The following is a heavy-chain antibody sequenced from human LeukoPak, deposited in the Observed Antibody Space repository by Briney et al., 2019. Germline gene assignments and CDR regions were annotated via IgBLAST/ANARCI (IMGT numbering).Heavy chain of an antibody. CDR1: GYTFTTYG. J-gene: IGHJ4*02. CDR3: ARGEVSASLYYFDF. Sequence: ASVKVSCKTSGYTFTTYGVSWVRQAPGQGLEWMGLVSGYTGNTNYAERFQGRVTMTTDTSTSTVYMELTSLRSDDTAVYYCARGEVSASLYYFDFWGQGTLVTVS. D-gene: IGHD5/OR15-5a*01. V-gene: IGHV1-18*01. CDR2: VSGYTGNT.